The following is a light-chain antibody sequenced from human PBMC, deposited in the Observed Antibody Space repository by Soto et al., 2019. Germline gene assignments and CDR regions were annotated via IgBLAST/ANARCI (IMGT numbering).Light chain of an antibody. V-gene: IGKV4-1*01. J-gene: IGKJ1*01. CDR2: WAS. CDR3: QQYHSTAWT. CDR1: QSVLYSSNNKNY. Sequence: DIVMTQSPDSLAVSLGERATINCKSSQSVLYSSNNKNYLAWYQHKPGQPPKLLIYWASTRYSGVPDRFSGSGSGTDFTLTISSLQAEDVAVYYCQQYHSTAWTFGQGTKVEIK.